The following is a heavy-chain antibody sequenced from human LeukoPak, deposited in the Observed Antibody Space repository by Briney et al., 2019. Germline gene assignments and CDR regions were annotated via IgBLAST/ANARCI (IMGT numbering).Heavy chain of an antibody. CDR1: GYTFTSYG. D-gene: IGHD3-3*01. J-gene: IGHJ4*02. CDR3: AREGPAVYYDFWSGYYRDNYFDY. CDR2: ISAYNGNT. Sequence: ASVKVSCKASGYTFTSYGISWVRPAPGQGLEWMGWISAYNGNTNYAQKLQGRVTMTTDTSTSTAYMELRSLRSDDTAVYYCAREGPAVYYDFWSGYYRDNYFDYWGQGTLVTVSS. V-gene: IGHV1-18*01.